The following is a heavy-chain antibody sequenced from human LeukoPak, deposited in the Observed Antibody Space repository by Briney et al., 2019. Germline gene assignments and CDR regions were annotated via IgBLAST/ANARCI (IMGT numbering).Heavy chain of an antibody. CDR3: ASYSYYYDSSGYFDY. V-gene: IGHV4-4*02. J-gene: IGHJ4*02. Sequence: SDTLSLTCGVTGGSINSNNWWSRVRQPPGNGLEWIGEIYRSGSTNYNPSLKSRVTISLDKSKNQFSLTLSSVTAADTAVYYCASYSYYYDSSGYFDYWGQGTLVTVSS. CDR1: GGSINSNNW. D-gene: IGHD3-22*01. CDR2: IYRSGST.